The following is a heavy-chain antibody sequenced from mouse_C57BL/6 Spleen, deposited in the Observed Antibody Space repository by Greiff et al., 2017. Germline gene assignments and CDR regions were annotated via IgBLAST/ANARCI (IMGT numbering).Heavy chain of an antibody. D-gene: IGHD1-1*01. CDR3: TRDRPYYYGSSLYYAMDY. CDR2: ISSGGDYI. J-gene: IGHJ4*01. CDR1: GFTFSSYA. V-gene: IGHV5-9-1*02. Sequence: EVKLVESGEGLVKPGGSLKLSCAASGFTFSSYAMSWVRQTPEKRLEWVAYISSGGDYIYYADTVKGRFTISRDNARNTLYLQMSSLKSEDTAMYYCTRDRPYYYGSSLYYAMDYWGQGTSVTVSS.